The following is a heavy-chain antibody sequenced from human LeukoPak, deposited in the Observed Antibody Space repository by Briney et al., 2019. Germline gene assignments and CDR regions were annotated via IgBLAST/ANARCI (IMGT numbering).Heavy chain of an antibody. J-gene: IGHJ4*02. CDR2: ISATSSDI. CDR3: AKGLFSAFDKYLDS. D-gene: IGHD5-12*01. CDR1: GFDFKSYT. Sequence: GGSLRLSCAASGFDFKSYTMTWVRQAPGKGLEWVSLISATSSDINYAESVRGRFTITRDNAKNSLFLQMDSPRVEDTAIYYCAKGLFSAFDKYLDSWGQGTLVTVSS. V-gene: IGHV3-21*04.